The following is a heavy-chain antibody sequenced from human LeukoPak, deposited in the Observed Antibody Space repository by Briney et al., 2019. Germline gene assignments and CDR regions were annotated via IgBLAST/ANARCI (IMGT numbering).Heavy chain of an antibody. Sequence: SETLSLTCAVYGGSFSGYYWSWIRQPPGKGLEWIGEINHSGSTNYNPSLKSRVTISVDTSKNQLSLKLSSVTAADTAVYYCARKEGGITMVRGVVGSWGQGTLVTVSS. J-gene: IGHJ4*02. CDR1: GGSFSGYY. V-gene: IGHV4-34*01. CDR2: INHSGST. D-gene: IGHD3-10*01. CDR3: ARKEGGITMVRGVVGS.